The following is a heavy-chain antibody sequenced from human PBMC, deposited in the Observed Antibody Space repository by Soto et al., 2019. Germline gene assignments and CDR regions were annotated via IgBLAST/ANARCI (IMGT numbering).Heavy chain of an antibody. CDR1: GFTFSSYG. CDR3: ARRGRDVDTAMVTLGLFDY. D-gene: IGHD5-18*01. Sequence: QVQLVESGGGVDQPGRSLRLSCAASGFTFSSYGMHWVRQAPGKGLEWVAVIWYDGSNKYYADSVKGRFTISRDNSKNTLYLQMNSLRAEDTTVYYCARRGRDVDTAMVTLGLFDYWGQGTLVTVSS. V-gene: IGHV3-33*01. J-gene: IGHJ4*02. CDR2: IWYDGSNK.